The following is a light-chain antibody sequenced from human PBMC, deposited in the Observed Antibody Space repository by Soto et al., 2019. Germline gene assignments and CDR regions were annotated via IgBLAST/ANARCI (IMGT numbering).Light chain of an antibody. CDR3: HQHGGTPET. CDR2: GAS. J-gene: IGKJ1*01. CDR1: QDLSTD. Sequence: ETVMTQSPDTLSVSPGESATLSCRASQDLSTDLAWFHHKPGQTPRLVLYGASKRATGIPARFSGSGSGTDFLLTISGLEPADSGTYLCHQHGGTPETFGLGTKVDI. V-gene: IGKV3-15*01.